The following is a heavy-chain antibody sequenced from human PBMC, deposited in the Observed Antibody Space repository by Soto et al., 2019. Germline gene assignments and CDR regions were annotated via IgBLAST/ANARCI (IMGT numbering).Heavy chain of an antibody. CDR3: ARADMIRGVRLDY. D-gene: IGHD3-10*01. Sequence: SETLSLTCTVSGGPICSYYWSWIRQPPGKGLEWIGYIYYSGSTNYNPSLKSRVTISVDTSNNQFSLEVSSVTAADTAVYYCARADMIRGVRLDYWGQGILVTVSS. CDR2: IYYSGST. J-gene: IGHJ4*02. CDR1: GGPICSYY. V-gene: IGHV4-59*12.